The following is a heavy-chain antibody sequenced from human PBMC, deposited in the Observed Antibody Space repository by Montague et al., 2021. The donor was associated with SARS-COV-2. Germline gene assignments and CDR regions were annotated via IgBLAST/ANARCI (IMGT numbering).Heavy chain of an antibody. CDR3: ARLQRGRRFMDY. D-gene: IGHD5-24*01. Sequence: SETLSLTCTVSGGSINNYYWGWIRQPPGKALEYIAYISEIGSTHRNPALKSRVTISVDPSRNQFYLDVNSVTAADTAVYYCARLQRGRRFMDYWGQGTLVTVLS. V-gene: IGHV4-59*01. J-gene: IGHJ4*02. CDR2: ISEIGST. CDR1: GGSINNYY.